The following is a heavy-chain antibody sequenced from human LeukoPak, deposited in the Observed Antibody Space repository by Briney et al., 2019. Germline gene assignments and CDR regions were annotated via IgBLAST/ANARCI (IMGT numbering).Heavy chain of an antibody. CDR2: ISGSGGST. Sequence: PGGSLRLSCAASGFTFSSYAMSWVRQAPGKGLEWVSAISGSGGSTYYADSVKGRFTISRDNSKNTLYLQMNSLRAEDTAVYYCAKGNPGMVPLELRYYYYGMDVWGQGTTVTVSS. V-gene: IGHV3-23*01. J-gene: IGHJ6*02. CDR1: GFTFSSYA. D-gene: IGHD1-7*01. CDR3: AKGNPGMVPLELRYYYYGMDV.